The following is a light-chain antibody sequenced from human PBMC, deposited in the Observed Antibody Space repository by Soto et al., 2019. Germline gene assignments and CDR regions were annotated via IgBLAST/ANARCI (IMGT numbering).Light chain of an antibody. CDR1: QDISNH. J-gene: IGKJ4*01. V-gene: IGKV1-16*02. CDR3: QQYNSYPVS. CDR2: AAS. Sequence: DIQMTQSPSSLSASVGDRVTITCRASQDISNHLAWFQQKPGKAPKSLISAASSLQSGVTSKFSGSGSGTDFTLTISSQQPEDFATYYCQQYNSYPVSFGGGTKVEIK.